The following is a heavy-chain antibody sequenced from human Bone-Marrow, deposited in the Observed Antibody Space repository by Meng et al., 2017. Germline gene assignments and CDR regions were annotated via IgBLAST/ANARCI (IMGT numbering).Heavy chain of an antibody. CDR2: ISGSGGST. Sequence: GGSLRLSCAASGFTFSSYAMSWVRQAPGKGLEWVSAISGSGGSTYYADSVKGRFTISRDNSKNTLYLQMNSLRAEDTAVYYCARDHAWFGETYAMDVWGQGTTVTVSS. CDR1: GFTFSSYA. D-gene: IGHD3-10*01. CDR3: ARDHAWFGETYAMDV. J-gene: IGHJ6*02. V-gene: IGHV3-23*01.